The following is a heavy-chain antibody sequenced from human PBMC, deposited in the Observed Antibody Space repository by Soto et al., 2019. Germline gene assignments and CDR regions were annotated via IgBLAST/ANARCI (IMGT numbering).Heavy chain of an antibody. CDR1: GFTFSSYG. CDR2: IRYDGSNK. D-gene: IGHD3-10*01. Sequence: PWWSLRLCCVTSGFTFSSYGMHWFRQAPGKGLEWLAIIRYDGSNKYYGDSVKGRFTISRDNSNNTLYLEMNNLRAEDTAVYYCARDRTFYGSGSKGMDFWGQGTTVTAP. J-gene: IGHJ6*02. CDR3: ARDRTFYGSGSKGMDF. V-gene: IGHV3-33*01.